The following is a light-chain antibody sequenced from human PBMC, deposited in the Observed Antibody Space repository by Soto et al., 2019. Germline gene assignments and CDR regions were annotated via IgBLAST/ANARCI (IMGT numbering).Light chain of an antibody. CDR1: QSLNSW. Sequence: DIQMTQSPSTLSASIGDRVTITCRASQSLNSWLAWYQQKPGKAPKLLIYKASNLESGVPSRFSGSGSGTEFTLTISRLQPDDYATYYCQQYIDYFTFGGGTTVEIK. CDR2: KAS. CDR3: QQYIDYFT. V-gene: IGKV1-5*03. J-gene: IGKJ4*01.